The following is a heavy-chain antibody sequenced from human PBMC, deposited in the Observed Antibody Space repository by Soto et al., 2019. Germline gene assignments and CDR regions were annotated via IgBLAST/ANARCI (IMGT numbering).Heavy chain of an antibody. CDR3: AKAGHYSYRAGSPYYYGMDV. CDR1: GYTFTSYG. Sequence: QVQLVQSGAEGKKPGASVKVSCKASGYTFTSYGVSWVRQAPGQGLEWMGWISGYNGNTNYAQKLQGRVTMTTDTSTSTAYMELRSLRSDDTAVYYLAKAGHYSYRAGSPYYYGMDVLGQGITVTVSS. CDR2: ISGYNGNT. J-gene: IGHJ6*02. D-gene: IGHD3-10*01. V-gene: IGHV1-18*04.